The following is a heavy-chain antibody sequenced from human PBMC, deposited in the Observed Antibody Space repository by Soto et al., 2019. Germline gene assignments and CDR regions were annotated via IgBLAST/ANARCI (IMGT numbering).Heavy chain of an antibody. CDR1: GGSISSCY. CDR2: IYYSGST. V-gene: IGHV4-59*12. Sequence: PSETLSLTCTVSGGSISSCYWSWIRQPPGKGLEWIGYIYYSGSTNYNPSLKSRVTISVDTSKNQFSLKLSSVTAADTAVYYCARGDGVYDDYSNYSYYFDYWGQGTLVTVSS. CDR3: ARGDGVYDDYSNYSYYFDY. J-gene: IGHJ4*02. D-gene: IGHD4-4*01.